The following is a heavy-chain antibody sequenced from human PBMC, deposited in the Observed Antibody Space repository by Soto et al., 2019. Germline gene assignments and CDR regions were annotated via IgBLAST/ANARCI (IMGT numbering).Heavy chain of an antibody. D-gene: IGHD3-10*01. J-gene: IGHJ6*02. CDR1: GGSFSGYY. CDR3: ARGPRGTMVRGVITHYYGMDV. CDR2: INHSGST. Sequence: SETLSLTCAVYGGSFSGYYWSWIRQPPGKGLEWIGEINHSGSTNYNPSLKSRVTISVDTSKNQFSLKLSSVTAADTAVYYCARGPRGTMVRGVITHYYGMDVWRQGTTVTVSS. V-gene: IGHV4-34*01.